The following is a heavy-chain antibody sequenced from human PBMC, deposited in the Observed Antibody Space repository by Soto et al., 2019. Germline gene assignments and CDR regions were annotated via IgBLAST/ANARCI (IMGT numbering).Heavy chain of an antibody. J-gene: IGHJ4*02. CDR1: GGTFSSYT. D-gene: IGHD5-12*01. V-gene: IGHV1-69*02. CDR3: ATQIVATTGVDY. Sequence: GASVKVSCKASGGTFSSYTISWVRQAPGQGLEWMGRIIPILGIANYAQKFQGRVTITADKSTSTTYMELSSLRSEDTAVYYCATQIVATTGVDYWGQGTLVTVSS. CDR2: IIPILGIA.